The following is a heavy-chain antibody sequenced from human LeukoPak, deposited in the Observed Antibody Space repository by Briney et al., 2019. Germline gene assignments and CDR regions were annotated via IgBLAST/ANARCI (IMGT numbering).Heavy chain of an antibody. D-gene: IGHD3-9*01. V-gene: IGHV3-7*05. CDR1: GFTFSKYW. CDR3: ARDRDWVTDY. CDR2: IKEDGSDK. J-gene: IGHJ4*02. Sequence: GGSLRLSCAASGFTFSKYWMSWVRQAPGKGLEWVATIKEDGSDKYYVDSVKGRFTVSRDNAKNSLYLQMNRLRAEDTAVYYCARDRDWVTDYWGQGTLVTVSS.